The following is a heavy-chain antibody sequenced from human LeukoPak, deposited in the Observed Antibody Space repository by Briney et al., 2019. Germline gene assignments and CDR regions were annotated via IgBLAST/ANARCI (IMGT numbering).Heavy chain of an antibody. J-gene: IGHJ4*02. Sequence: GGSLRLSCAASGFTFSSYSMNWVRQAPGKGLEWVSSISSSSSYIYYADSVKGRFTISRDNAKNSLYLQMNSLRAEDTAVYYCARDGRYDILTGYPHEPDYWGQGTLVTVSS. CDR1: GFTFSSYS. V-gene: IGHV3-21*01. CDR3: ARDGRYDILTGYPHEPDY. D-gene: IGHD3-9*01. CDR2: ISSSSSYI.